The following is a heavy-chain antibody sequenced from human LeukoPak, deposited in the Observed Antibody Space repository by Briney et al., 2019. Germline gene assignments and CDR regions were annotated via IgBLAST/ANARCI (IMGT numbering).Heavy chain of an antibody. CDR1: GGSFSGYY. CDR2: INHSGST. D-gene: IGHD4-17*01. CDR3: ARGLYGDSVYYYYGMDV. Sequence: SETLSLTCAVYGGSFSGYYWSWIRQPPGKGLEWIGEINHSGSTNYNPSLKSRVTISVDTSKNQFSLKLSSVTAADTAVYYCARGLYGDSVYYYYGMDVWGQGTTVTVSS. V-gene: IGHV4-34*01. J-gene: IGHJ6*02.